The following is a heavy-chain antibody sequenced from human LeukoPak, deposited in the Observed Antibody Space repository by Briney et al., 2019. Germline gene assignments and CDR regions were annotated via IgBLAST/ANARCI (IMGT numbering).Heavy chain of an antibody. CDR3: ARDHSATVTTGAFDI. D-gene: IGHD4-17*01. J-gene: IGHJ3*02. Sequence: ASVKVSCKASGGTFSSYAISWVRQAPGQGLEWMGGIIPIFGTANYAQKFQGRVTITADESTSTAYMELSSLRSEDTAVYYCARDHSATVTTGAFDIWGQGTMVTVSS. CDR2: IIPIFGTA. V-gene: IGHV1-69*13. CDR1: GGTFSSYA.